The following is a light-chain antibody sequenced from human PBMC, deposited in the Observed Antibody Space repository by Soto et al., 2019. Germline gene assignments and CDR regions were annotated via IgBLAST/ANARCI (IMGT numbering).Light chain of an antibody. CDR1: QSLVYSNGNTY. Sequence: DVVMTQSPLSLPVTLGQPASISCRSSQSLVYSNGNTYSHWVQQRPGQSPRRLIYKVSNRASGVPDRFSGRGSGTDFTLRINRAEAADVGVYYCLQGTQWPPTFGQGKKVEI. J-gene: IGKJ1*01. CDR3: LQGTQWPPT. V-gene: IGKV2-30*01. CDR2: KVS.